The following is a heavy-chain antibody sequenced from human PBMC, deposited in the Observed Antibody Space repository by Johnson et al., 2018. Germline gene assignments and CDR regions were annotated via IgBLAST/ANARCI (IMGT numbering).Heavy chain of an antibody. CDR1: GFTLRSYG. V-gene: IGHV3-33*01. D-gene: IGHD1-26*01. CDR3: ARDWREVTVDY. J-gene: IGHJ4*02. Sequence: QVQLQESGGGVVQPGTSLRLACATSGFTLRSYGMHWVRQAPGKGLEWVALIWHDGSRKYYAESVKGRFTISRDTSMNTLFLQMNRLRPEDTAVYYCARDWREVTVDYWGQGTLVTVSS. CDR2: IWHDGSRK.